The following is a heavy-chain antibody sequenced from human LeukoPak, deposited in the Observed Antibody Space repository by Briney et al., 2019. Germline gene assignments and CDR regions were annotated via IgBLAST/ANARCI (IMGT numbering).Heavy chain of an antibody. V-gene: IGHV3-30-3*01. CDR3: ARGAAGGYYMDV. CDR1: GFTFSSYA. D-gene: IGHD6-13*01. J-gene: IGHJ6*03. Sequence: GGSLXLSCAASGFTFSSYAMHWVRQAPGXXXXXVAVISYDGSNKYYADSVKGRFTISRDNSKNTLYLQMNSLRAEDTAVYYCARGAAGGYYMDVWGKGTTVTVSS. CDR2: ISYDGSNK.